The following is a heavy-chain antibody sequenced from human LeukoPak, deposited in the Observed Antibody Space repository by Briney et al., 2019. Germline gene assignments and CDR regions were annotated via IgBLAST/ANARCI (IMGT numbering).Heavy chain of an antibody. CDR3: ARGQTDYYYLDV. J-gene: IGHJ6*03. Sequence: SETLSLTCTVPGGSLRSGNYYWSWVRQPGSKRLEWIGRIYTSGSTNYNHSCKGRVTIPVDTSKTHFSLKLTSATPTNRAVFSCARGQTDYYYLDVWGKRTTVTISS. D-gene: IGHD1-14*01. V-gene: IGHV4-61*02. CDR2: IYTSGST. CDR1: GGSLRSGNYY.